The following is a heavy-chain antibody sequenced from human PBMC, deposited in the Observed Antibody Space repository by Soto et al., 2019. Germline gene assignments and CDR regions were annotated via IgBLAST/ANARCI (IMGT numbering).Heavy chain of an antibody. CDR3: ATEMGASRGPFDN. Sequence: GGSLSLSCVVSVFPFGANAMSWVRQAPGKGLEWVSGLSNTGRRTYYADSVKGRFTISRDNSKNTVYLQMNSLRVEDTAVYYCATEMGASRGPFDNWGQGTLVTVSS. CDR2: LSNTGRRT. CDR1: VFPFGANA. V-gene: IGHV3-23*01. J-gene: IGHJ4*02. D-gene: IGHD3-10*01.